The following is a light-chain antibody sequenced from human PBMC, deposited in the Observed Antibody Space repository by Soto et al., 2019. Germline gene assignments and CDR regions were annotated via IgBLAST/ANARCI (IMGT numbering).Light chain of an antibody. Sequence: DIQMTQSPSTLSASVGDRVTITCRASQSISSWLAWYQQKPGKAPNLLIYKTSSLESGVPSRFSGSGSETEFTLTVNSLQPDDFATYYCQQYDSYPLTFGGGTKVEIK. CDR2: KTS. J-gene: IGKJ4*01. CDR3: QQYDSYPLT. CDR1: QSISSW. V-gene: IGKV1-5*03.